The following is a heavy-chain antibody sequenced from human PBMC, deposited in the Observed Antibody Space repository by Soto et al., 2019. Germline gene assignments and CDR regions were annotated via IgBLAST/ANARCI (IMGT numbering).Heavy chain of an antibody. CDR1: GGTFSSYA. J-gene: IGHJ4*02. CDR2: IIPLFGTA. Sequence: GASVKVSCKTSGGTFSSYAMYWVRQAPGQGLEWMGAIIPLFGTADYAQKFQGRVTITADESTSTASMELSSLRSEDMAVYYCARPKGSYSSGYYYFDYWGQGTLVTVSS. V-gene: IGHV1-69*13. D-gene: IGHD6-19*01. CDR3: ARPKGSYSSGYYYFDY.